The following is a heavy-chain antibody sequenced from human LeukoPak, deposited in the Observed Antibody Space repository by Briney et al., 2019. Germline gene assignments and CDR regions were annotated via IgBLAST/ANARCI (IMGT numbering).Heavy chain of an antibody. D-gene: IGHD2-15*01. CDR2: ISYDGSNK. V-gene: IGHV3-30-3*01. CDR1: GFTFSSYA. J-gene: IGHJ3*02. Sequence: PGRSLRLSCAASGFTFSSYAMHWVRQAPGKGLEWVAVISYDGSNKYYADSVKGRFTISRDNSKNTLYLQMNSLRAEDTAVYYCARDSSLGCSGGSCGAFDIWGQGTMVTVSS. CDR3: ARDSSLGCSGGSCGAFDI.